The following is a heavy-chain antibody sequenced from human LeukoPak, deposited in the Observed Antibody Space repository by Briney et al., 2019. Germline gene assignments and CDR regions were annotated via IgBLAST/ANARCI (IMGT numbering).Heavy chain of an antibody. CDR2: INHSGSA. CDR3: ARGSWEVRFDP. D-gene: IGHD1-26*01. J-gene: IGHJ5*02. Sequence: SETLSLTCAVYGGSFSGHYWSWVRQSPEKGLEWIGEINHSGSANYNPSLKSRVTISVDRSKNQFSLKLSSVTAADTAVYYCARGSWEVRFDPWGKGTPVTVSS. V-gene: IGHV4-34*01. CDR1: GGSFSGHY.